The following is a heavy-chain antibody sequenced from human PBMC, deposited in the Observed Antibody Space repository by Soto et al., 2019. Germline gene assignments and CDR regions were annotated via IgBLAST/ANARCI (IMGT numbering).Heavy chain of an antibody. CDR1: GGSFSGYY. CDR3: ARGEMGMAQEIRAPSWSSWFDP. V-gene: IGHV4-34*01. CDR2: INHSGST. D-gene: IGHD3-10*01. Sequence: SETLSLTCAVYGGSFSGYYWSWIRQPPGKGLEWIGEINHSGSTNYNPSLKSRVTISVDTSKNKFSLTLSSVTAADTAVYYFARGEMGMAQEIRAPSWSSWFDPWGQGTLVTVSS. J-gene: IGHJ5*02.